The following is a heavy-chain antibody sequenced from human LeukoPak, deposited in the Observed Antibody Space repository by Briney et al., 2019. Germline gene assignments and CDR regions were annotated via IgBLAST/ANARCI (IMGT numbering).Heavy chain of an antibody. Sequence: ASVKVSCKASGYTFTSYYMHWVRQAPGQGLEWMGVINPSGSSTSYAQKFQGRLSLTTDTSTSTDYKELSSLRSEDTAVYYCARDNSVGDTAWWFDPWGRGTLVTVSS. CDR2: INPSGSST. CDR3: ARDNSVGDTAWWFDP. J-gene: IGHJ5*02. V-gene: IGHV1-46*01. CDR1: GYTFTSYY. D-gene: IGHD1-26*01.